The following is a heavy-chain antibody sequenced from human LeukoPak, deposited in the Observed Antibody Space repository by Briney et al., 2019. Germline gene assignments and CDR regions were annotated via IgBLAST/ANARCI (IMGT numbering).Heavy chain of an antibody. V-gene: IGHV3-53*01. J-gene: IGHJ3*02. D-gene: IGHD3-10*01. CDR2: IYSDGRT. Sequence: GGSLRLSCAASGFTVSTNYMSWVRQAPGKGLEWASVIYSDGRTYYADSVEGRFTISRDNSKNTLYLQMNSLRAEDTAVYYCARDSGRFDVFDIWGQGTMVTVSS. CDR1: GFTVSTNY. CDR3: ARDSGRFDVFDI.